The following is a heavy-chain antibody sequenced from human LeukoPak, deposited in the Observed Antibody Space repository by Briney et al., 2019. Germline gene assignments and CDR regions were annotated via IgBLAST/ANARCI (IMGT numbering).Heavy chain of an antibody. CDR1: GFSFTSYW. J-gene: IGHJ6*03. Sequence: GESLKISCKGSGFSFTSYWIGWVRQMPGKGLEWMGIIYPGDSDTRYSPSFQGQGTISADKSTSTAYLQWSSLKASDTAMYYCARQSSGWQYYYYYYYMDVWGKGTTVTVSS. D-gene: IGHD6-19*01. CDR3: ARQSSGWQYYYYYYYMDV. CDR2: IYPGDSDT. V-gene: IGHV5-51*01.